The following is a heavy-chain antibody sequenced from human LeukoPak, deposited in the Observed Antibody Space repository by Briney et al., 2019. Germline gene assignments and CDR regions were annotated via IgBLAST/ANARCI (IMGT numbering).Heavy chain of an antibody. CDR1: GFTFSSYS. D-gene: IGHD3-10*01. CDR2: INHSGST. J-gene: IGHJ5*02. V-gene: IGHV4-34*01. CDR3: ARTMVRGVIIKRTHWFDP. Sequence: GSLRLSCAASGFTFSSYSMNWIRQPPGKGLEWIGEINHSGSTNYNPSLKSRVTISVDTSKSQFSLKLSSVTAADTAVYYCARTMVRGVIIKRTHWFDPWGQGTLVTVSS.